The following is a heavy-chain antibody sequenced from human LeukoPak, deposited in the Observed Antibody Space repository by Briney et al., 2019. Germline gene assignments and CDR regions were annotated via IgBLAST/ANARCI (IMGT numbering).Heavy chain of an antibody. J-gene: IGHJ4*02. CDR1: GFTFDDYA. V-gene: IGHV3-9*01. CDR3: ARDKIVGATHFDY. CDR2: ISWNSGSI. D-gene: IGHD1-26*01. Sequence: GGSLRLSCAAPGFTFDDYAMHWVRQAPGKGLEWVSGISWNSGSIGYADSVKGRFTISRDNAKNSLYLQMNSLRAEDTAVYYCARDKIVGATHFDYWGQGTLVTVSS.